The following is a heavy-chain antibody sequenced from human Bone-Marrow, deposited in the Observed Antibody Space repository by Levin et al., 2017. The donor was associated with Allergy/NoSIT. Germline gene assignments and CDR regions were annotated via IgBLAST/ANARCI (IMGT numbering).Heavy chain of an antibody. J-gene: IGHJ4*02. V-gene: IGHV3-7*01. CDR2: IRPDGSGE. Sequence: GGSLRLSCAASGFTFDNFYINWVRQAPGKGLEWVANIRPDGSGESYADSVQGRFTISRDSARNSVYLQMDSLRVEDTALYFCGRVGIPEDQVDYWGQGTLVTVAS. CDR3: GRVGIPEDQVDY. D-gene: IGHD7-27*01. CDR1: GFTFDNFY.